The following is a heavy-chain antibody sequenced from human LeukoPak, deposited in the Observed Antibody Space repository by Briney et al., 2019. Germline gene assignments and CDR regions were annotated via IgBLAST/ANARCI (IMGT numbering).Heavy chain of an antibody. Sequence: GESLKISCKGSGYTFTSNRIGWVRQMPGKGLEWMGIIYPGDSETRYSPSFQGQVTMSADKSISTAYLQWSSLEASDTAMYYCARHGYYDSSGFDYWGQGTLVTVSS. V-gene: IGHV5-51*01. J-gene: IGHJ4*02. D-gene: IGHD3-22*01. CDR1: GYTFTSNR. CDR2: IYPGDSET. CDR3: ARHGYYDSSGFDY.